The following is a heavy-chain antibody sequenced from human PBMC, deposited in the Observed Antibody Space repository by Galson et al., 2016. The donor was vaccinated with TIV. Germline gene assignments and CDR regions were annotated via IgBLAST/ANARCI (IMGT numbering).Heavy chain of an antibody. CDR1: GDTFSNYA. Sequence: VKVSCEASGDTFSNYAISWVRQAPGQGPEWMGRINPIFHTATYAQRLQGRVTIMADKSTTTIYMELNSLRPEDTAVYYCAREMYYYDSTAYYAFDIWGQGTMVTVSS. V-gene: IGHV1-69*06. J-gene: IGHJ3*02. CDR2: INPIFHTA. D-gene: IGHD3-22*01. CDR3: AREMYYYDSTAYYAFDI.